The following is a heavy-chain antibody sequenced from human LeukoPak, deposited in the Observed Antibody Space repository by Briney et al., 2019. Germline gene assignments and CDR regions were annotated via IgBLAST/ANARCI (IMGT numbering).Heavy chain of an antibody. CDR1: GFTFSDYY. CDR2: ISSSGSTI. CDR3: ARPPPYSSGWYENWFDP. J-gene: IGHJ5*02. D-gene: IGHD6-19*01. V-gene: IGHV3-11*01. Sequence: PGGSLRLSCAASGFTFSDYYMSWIRQAPGKGLEWVSYISSSGSTIYYADSVKGRFTISRDNAKNSLYLQMNSLRAEDTAVYYCARPPPYSSGWYENWFDPWGQGTLVTVSS.